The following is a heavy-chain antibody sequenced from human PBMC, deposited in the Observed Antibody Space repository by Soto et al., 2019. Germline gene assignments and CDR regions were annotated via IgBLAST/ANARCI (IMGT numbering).Heavy chain of an antibody. D-gene: IGHD1-26*01. CDR2: ISYDGSNK. Sequence: QVQLVESGGGVVQPGRSLRLSCAASGFTFSSYAMHWVRQAPGKGLEWVAVISYDGSNKYYADSVKGRFTISRDNSKNTLYLQMNSLRAEDTAVYYCARDQAGAFDYWGHGTLVTVSS. CDR1: GFTFSSYA. CDR3: ARDQAGAFDY. J-gene: IGHJ4*01. V-gene: IGHV3-30-3*01.